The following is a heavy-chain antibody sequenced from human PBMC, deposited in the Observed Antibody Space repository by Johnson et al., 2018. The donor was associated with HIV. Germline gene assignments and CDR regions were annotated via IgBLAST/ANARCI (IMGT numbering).Heavy chain of an antibody. CDR2: IWFDGTNK. CDR3: ARGGYLDALDV. J-gene: IGHJ3*01. D-gene: IGHD6-13*01. V-gene: IGHV3-33*01. CDR1: GFTFSYYG. Sequence: QEQLVESGGGVVQPGRSLRLSCAASGFTFSYYGMHWVRQAPGKGLEWVAVIWFDGTNKYYADSVKGRFTISRDNSKNTLYLQMNSLRAEDTAVYYCARGGYLDALDVWGPGTMVTVSS.